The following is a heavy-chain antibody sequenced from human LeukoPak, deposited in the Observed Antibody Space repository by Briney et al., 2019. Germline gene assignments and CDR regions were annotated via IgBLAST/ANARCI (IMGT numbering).Heavy chain of an antibody. CDR2: IYYSGSS. CDR3: ARYSSSSRSPRWFDP. D-gene: IGHD6-6*01. Sequence: SQTLSLTCTVSGGSIRSSDYYWSWLRQPPGKGLEWIGYIYYSGSSYYSPSLKSRMTISIDTSKNQFSLKLSSVTAADTAVYYCARYSSSSRSPRWFDPWGQGTLVTVSS. V-gene: IGHV4-30-4*01. J-gene: IGHJ5*02. CDR1: GGSIRSSDYY.